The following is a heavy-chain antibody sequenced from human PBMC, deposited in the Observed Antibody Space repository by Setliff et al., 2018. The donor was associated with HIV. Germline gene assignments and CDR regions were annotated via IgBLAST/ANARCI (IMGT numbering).Heavy chain of an antibody. CDR2: IYPDSNNI. CDR1: GFSFSSYG. D-gene: IGHD7-27*01. J-gene: IGHJ4*02. V-gene: IGHV3-48*01. Sequence: GGSLRLSCAASGFSFSSYGMNWIRRAPGKGLEWVSHIYPDSNNIDYTDSVKGRFTISRDNAKNSLYLQMNSLRAEDAAVYYCATDLHWAFDYWGQGSLVTVSS. CDR3: ATDLHWAFDY.